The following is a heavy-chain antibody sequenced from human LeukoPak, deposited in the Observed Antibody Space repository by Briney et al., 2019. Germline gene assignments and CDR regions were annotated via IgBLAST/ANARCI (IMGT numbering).Heavy chain of an antibody. CDR1: GYTFTGYY. V-gene: IGHV1-2*02. CDR2: INPNNGGT. J-gene: IGHJ3*02. CDR3: ARVVECSSTSCYTSNAFDI. Sequence: ASVKVSCKASGYTFTGYYMHWVRQAPGQGLEWMGWINPNNGGTNYAQKFQGRVTMTRDTSISTAYMELSRLRSDDTAVYYCARVVECSSTSCYTSNAFDIWGQGTMVTVSS. D-gene: IGHD2-2*02.